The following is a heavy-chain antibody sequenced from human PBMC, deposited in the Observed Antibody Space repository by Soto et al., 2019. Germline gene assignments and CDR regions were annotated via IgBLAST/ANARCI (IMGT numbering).Heavy chain of an antibody. CDR1: GFTFSSYA. J-gene: IGHJ6*02. D-gene: IGHD6-13*01. CDR2: ISYDGSNK. Sequence: GGSLRLSCAASGFTFSSYAMHWVRQAPGKGLEWVAVISYDGSNKYYADSVKGRFTISRDNSKNTLYLQMNSLRAEDTAVYYCARVRYSSSWYGYYYYGMDVWGQGTTVTVSS. V-gene: IGHV3-30-3*01. CDR3: ARVRYSSSWYGYYYYGMDV.